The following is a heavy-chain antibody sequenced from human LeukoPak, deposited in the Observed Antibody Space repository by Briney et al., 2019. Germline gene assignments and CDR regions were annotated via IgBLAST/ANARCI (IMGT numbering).Heavy chain of an antibody. J-gene: IGHJ5*02. CDR1: GFTLSSYG. Sequence: PGGSLRLSCAASGFTLSSYGMHWVRQAPGKGLEWVAFIRYDGSNKYYADSVKGRFTISRDNSKNTLYLQMNSLRAEDTAVYYCAKKGGSYLPNWFDPWGQGTLVTVSS. CDR3: AKKGGSYLPNWFDP. V-gene: IGHV3-30*02. CDR2: IRYDGSNK. D-gene: IGHD1-26*01.